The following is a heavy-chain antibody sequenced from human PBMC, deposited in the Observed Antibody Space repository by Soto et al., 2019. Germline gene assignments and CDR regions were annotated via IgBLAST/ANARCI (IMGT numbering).Heavy chain of an antibody. Sequence: EVQLSESGGGLVQPGGSLRVSCAASGFIFSNYAMNWVRQAPGKGLEWVSGISGGGGSTYYADSVKGRFTISRDNSKNTLYLQMNSLRAEDAALYYCAKDHSVSGRPDTWSIAARGDFDYWGQGTLVTVSS. CDR1: GFIFSNYA. CDR3: AKDHSVSGRPDTWSIAARGDFDY. D-gene: IGHD6-6*01. V-gene: IGHV3-23*01. J-gene: IGHJ4*02. CDR2: ISGGGGST.